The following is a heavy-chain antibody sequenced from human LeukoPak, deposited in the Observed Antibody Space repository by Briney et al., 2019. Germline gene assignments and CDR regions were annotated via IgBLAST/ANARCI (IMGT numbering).Heavy chain of an antibody. CDR3: ARTTVTMYYFDY. CDR1: GFTFSDYY. CDR2: ISSSGSTI. Sequence: PGGSLRLSCAASGFTFSDYYMSWIRQAPGKGLEWVSYISSSGSTIYYAGSVKGRFTISRDNAKNSLYLQMNSLRAEDTAVYYCARTTVTMYYFDYWGQGTLVTVSP. V-gene: IGHV3-11*01. J-gene: IGHJ4*02. D-gene: IGHD4-17*01.